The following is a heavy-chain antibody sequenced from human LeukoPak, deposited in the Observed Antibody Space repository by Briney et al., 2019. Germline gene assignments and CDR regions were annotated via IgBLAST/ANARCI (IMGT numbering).Heavy chain of an antibody. CDR1: GFDFATYW. CDR2: ISPDGSAR. V-gene: IGHV3-7*01. CDR3: AGWGGGVNH. Sequence: PGGSLRLSCSASGFDFATYWINWVRQAPGRGLEWVANISPDGSARYVDAVRGRFTTSRDNAKNSLSMEMNSLRAEDTAVYYCAGWGGGVNHWGQGTLVTVPS. D-gene: IGHD3-16*01. J-gene: IGHJ4*02.